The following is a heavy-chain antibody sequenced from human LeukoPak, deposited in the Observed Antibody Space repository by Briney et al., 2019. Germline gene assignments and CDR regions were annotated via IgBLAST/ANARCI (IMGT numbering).Heavy chain of an antibody. CDR2: ISSNGGST. J-gene: IGHJ4*02. CDR1: GFTFSSYA. V-gene: IGHV3-64*01. D-gene: IGHD3-10*01. CDR3: ARDYYGSGSYYNVGSFPDY. Sequence: GGSLRLSCAASGFTFSSYAMHWVRQAPGKGLEYVSAISSNGGSTYYANSVKGRFTISRDNSKNTLYLQMGSLRAEDMAVYYCARDYYGSGSYYNVGSFPDYWGQGTLVTVSS.